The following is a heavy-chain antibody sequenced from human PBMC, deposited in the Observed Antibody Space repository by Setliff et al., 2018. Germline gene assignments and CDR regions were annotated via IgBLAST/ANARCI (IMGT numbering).Heavy chain of an antibody. D-gene: IGHD3-22*01. CDR1: GYSISSGYY. CDR3: ARQLCSSGYCYATTFDY. CDR2: IYRSGST. J-gene: IGHJ4*02. V-gene: IGHV4-38-2*01. Sequence: SETLSLTCAVSGYSISSGYYWGWVRQAPGKGLEWIASIYRSGSTYYNPSLKSRVTISVDTSKNQFPLKLSSVTASDTAVYYCARQLCSSGYCYATTFDYWGQGTLVTVSS.